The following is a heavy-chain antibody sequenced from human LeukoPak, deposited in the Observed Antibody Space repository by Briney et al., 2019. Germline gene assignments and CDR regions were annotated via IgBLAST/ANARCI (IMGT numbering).Heavy chain of an antibody. CDR1: GFTFSSYA. V-gene: IGHV3-23*01. Sequence: GGSLRLSCAASGFTFSSYAMTWVRQAPGKGLEWVSATNPADGVTYYADSVQGRFTISRDNSKNSLYLQMNSLRVEDTAVYYCAKGYRFFDFWGHGALVTVSS. CDR3: AKGYRFFDF. D-gene: IGHD2-2*02. CDR2: TNPADGVT. J-gene: IGHJ4*01.